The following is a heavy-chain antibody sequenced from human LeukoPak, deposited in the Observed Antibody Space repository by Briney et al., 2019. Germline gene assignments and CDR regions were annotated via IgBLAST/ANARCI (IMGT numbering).Heavy chain of an antibody. CDR2: INPNSGGT. D-gene: IGHD3-22*01. CDR3: ARGSPPRIYYDNSGYYSFYFDS. CDR1: GYTFTCYY. Sequence: ASVKVSCKASGYTFTCYYMHWVRQAPGQGLEWMGWINPNSGGTNYAQKFQGRVTMTRDTSISTAYMELSRLRSDDTAVYYCARGSPPRIYYDNSGYYSFYFDSWGQGTLVTVSS. V-gene: IGHV1-2*02. J-gene: IGHJ4*02.